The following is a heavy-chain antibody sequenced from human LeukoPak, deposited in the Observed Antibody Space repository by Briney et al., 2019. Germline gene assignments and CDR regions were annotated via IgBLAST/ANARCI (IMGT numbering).Heavy chain of an antibody. CDR1: GLTFSSYA. J-gene: IGHJ4*02. V-gene: IGHV3-23*01. Sequence: GGSLRLSCAASGLTFSSYAMSWVRQAPGKGLEWVSGISGNGGSTYYADSVKGRFSISRDNSKNTLYLQMNSLRAEDTAVYYCANTSNFDYWGQGTLVTVSS. CDR2: ISGNGGST. CDR3: ANTSNFDY.